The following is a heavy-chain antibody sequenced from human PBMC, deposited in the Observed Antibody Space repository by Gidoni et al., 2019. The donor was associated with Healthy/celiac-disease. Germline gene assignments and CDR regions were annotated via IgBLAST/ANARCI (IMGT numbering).Heavy chain of an antibody. CDR2: ISSSSSYI. D-gene: IGHD2-15*01. V-gene: IGHV3-21*01. CDR1: GFTFSSYS. J-gene: IGHJ4*02. Sequence: EVQLVESGGGLVKPGGSLRLSCAASGFTFSSYSMNWVRQAPGKGLEWVSSISSSSSYIYYADSVKGRFTISRDNAKNSLYLQMNSLRAEDTAVYYCARDLGYCSGGSCHGGSADFDYWGQGTLVTVSS. CDR3: ARDLGYCSGGSCHGGSADFDY.